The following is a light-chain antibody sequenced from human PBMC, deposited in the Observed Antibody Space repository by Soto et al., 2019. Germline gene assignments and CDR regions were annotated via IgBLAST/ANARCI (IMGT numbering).Light chain of an antibody. J-gene: IGLJ2*01. CDR1: SSNIGAGYD. V-gene: IGLV1-40*01. CDR2: GHS. Sequence: QSVLTQPPSVSGAPGQRVTISCTGSSSNIGAGYDVHWYQQLPGTAPKLLIYGHSNRPSGVPDRFSGSKSGTSASLAITGLQAEDEAADYCQSYDSSLSGPVVFGGGTKLTVL. CDR3: QSYDSSLSGPVV.